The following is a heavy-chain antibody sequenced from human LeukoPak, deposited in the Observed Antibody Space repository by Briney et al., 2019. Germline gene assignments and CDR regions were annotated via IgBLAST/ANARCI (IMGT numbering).Heavy chain of an antibody. CDR2: FDPEDGET. D-gene: IGHD3-10*01. V-gene: IGHV1-24*01. J-gene: IGHJ4*02. Sequence: AAVKVSCKVSGYTLTELSMHWVRQAPGKGLEWMGGFDPEDGETIYAQKFQGRVTMTEDTSTDTAYMELSSLRSEDTAVYYCATDSSPGAGSYSFDYWGQGTLVTVSS. CDR3: ATDSSPGAGSYSFDY. CDR1: GYTLTELS.